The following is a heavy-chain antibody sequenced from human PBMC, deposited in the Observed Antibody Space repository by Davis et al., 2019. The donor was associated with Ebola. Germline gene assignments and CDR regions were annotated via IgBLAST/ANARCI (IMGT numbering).Heavy chain of an antibody. D-gene: IGHD1-7*01. CDR3: ARAISWNYYFDY. J-gene: IGHJ4*02. CDR1: GFSFSAYY. CDR2: PSSSGSSI. Sequence: GESLKISCAASGFSFSAYYMSWIRQAPGKGLECVSYPSSSGSSIYYADSVKGRFTISRDNAKNSLYLQMNSLRAEDTAVYYCARAISWNYYFDYWGQGSLVTVSS. V-gene: IGHV3-11*01.